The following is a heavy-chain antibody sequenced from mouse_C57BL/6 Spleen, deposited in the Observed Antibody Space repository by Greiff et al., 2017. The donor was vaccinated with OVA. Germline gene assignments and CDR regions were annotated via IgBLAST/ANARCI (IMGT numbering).Heavy chain of an antibody. Sequence: DVQLVESGAELVRPGASVKLSCTASGFNIKDDYMHWVKQRPEQGLEWIGWIDPENGDTEYASKFQGKATITADTSSNTAYLQLSSLTSEDTAVYYCTTFGTLDYWGQGTTLTVSS. V-gene: IGHV14-4*01. CDR3: TTFGTLDY. CDR1: GFNIKDDY. J-gene: IGHJ2*01. D-gene: IGHD4-1*01. CDR2: IDPENGDT.